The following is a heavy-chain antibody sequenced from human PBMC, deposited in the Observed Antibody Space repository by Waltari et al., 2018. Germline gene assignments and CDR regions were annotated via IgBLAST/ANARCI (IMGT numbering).Heavy chain of an antibody. V-gene: IGHV3-53*02. J-gene: IGHJ4*02. CDR3: ARIRPTTTSGWVPFDY. Sequence: EVQLMETGGGLIQPVGSLRVSCEASGFTVTDYHMAWVRQISGKGLEWVSSLHNGVDTYYADSVKGRFTVFSDNSKNTVLLQMNSLRAEDTAFYYCARIRPTTTSGWVPFDYWGQGTLVTVS. CDR1: GFTVTDYH. CDR2: LHNGVDT. D-gene: IGHD6-19*01.